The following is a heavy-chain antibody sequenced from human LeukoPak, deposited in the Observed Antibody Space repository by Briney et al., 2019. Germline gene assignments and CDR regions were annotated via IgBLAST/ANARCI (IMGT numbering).Heavy chain of an antibody. D-gene: IGHD3-3*01. Sequence: PGGSLRLSCAASGFTFSSYAMSWVRQAPGKGLEWVAVISYDGSNKYYADSVKGRFTISRDNSKNTLYLQMNSLRAEDTAVYYCAKDWRITIRGPFDYWGQGTLVTVSS. CDR1: GFTFSSYA. CDR2: ISYDGSNK. CDR3: AKDWRITIRGPFDY. J-gene: IGHJ4*02. V-gene: IGHV3-30*18.